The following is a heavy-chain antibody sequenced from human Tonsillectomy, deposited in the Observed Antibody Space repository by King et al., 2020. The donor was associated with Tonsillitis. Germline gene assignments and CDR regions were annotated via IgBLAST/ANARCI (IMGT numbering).Heavy chain of an antibody. CDR2: IYHSGST. V-gene: IGHV4-30-2*01. CDR1: GGSISSGGYS. Sequence: QLQESGSGLVKPSQTLSLTCAVSGGSISSGGYSWSWIRQPPGKGLEWIGYIYHSGSTYYNLSLKSRVTISVDRSKNQFSLKLSSVTAADTAVYYCARGYYYGSGSYDWYFDLWGRGTLVTVSS. J-gene: IGHJ2*01. CDR3: ARGYYYGSGSYDWYFDL. D-gene: IGHD3-10*01.